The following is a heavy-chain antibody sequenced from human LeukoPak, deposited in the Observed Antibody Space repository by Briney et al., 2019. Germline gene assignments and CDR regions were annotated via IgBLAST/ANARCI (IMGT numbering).Heavy chain of an antibody. CDR2: IYYSGST. V-gene: IGHV4-59*01. CDR1: GGSISSYY. D-gene: IGHD3-22*01. J-gene: IGHJ5*02. Sequence: SETLSLTCTVSGGSISSYYWSWIRHPPGKGLEWIGYIYYSGSTNYNPSLKSRVTISVDTSKNQFSLKLNSVTAADTAVYYCARDLNYYDSSGRVVDWFDPWGQGTLVTVSS. CDR3: ARDLNYYDSSGRVVDWFDP.